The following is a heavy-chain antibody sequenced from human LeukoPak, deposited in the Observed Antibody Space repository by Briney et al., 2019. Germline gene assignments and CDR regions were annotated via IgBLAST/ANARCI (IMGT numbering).Heavy chain of an antibody. CDR1: GYTFTGYY. V-gene: IGHV1-2*06. Sequence: ASVKVSCKASGYTFTGYYMHWVRQAPGQGLEWMGRINPNSGGTNYAQKFQGRVTMTRDTSISTAYMELSRLRSDDTAVYYCAREFSYAREIVDYWGQGTLVTVSS. D-gene: IGHD1-26*01. CDR2: INPNSGGT. CDR3: AREFSYAREIVDY. J-gene: IGHJ4*02.